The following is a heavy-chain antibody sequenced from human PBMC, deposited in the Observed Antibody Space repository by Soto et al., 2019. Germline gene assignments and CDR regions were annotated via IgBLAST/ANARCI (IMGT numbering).Heavy chain of an antibody. CDR1: SDSISSSCFY. Sequence: SETLSLTGTVSSDSISSSCFYWGWIRQPPGKGLEWIGSIYYTGSTYYNPSLKSRVTISIDRSKNHFSLKMSSVTAADTAVYYCSRFSTHSCDYGMDVWGQRTTVAVSS. D-gene: IGHD6-19*01. CDR2: IYYTGST. CDR3: SRFSTHSCDYGMDV. V-gene: IGHV4-39*02. J-gene: IGHJ6*02.